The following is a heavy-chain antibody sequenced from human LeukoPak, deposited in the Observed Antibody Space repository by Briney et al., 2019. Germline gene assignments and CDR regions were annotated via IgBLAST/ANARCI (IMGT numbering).Heavy chain of an antibody. V-gene: IGHV4-34*01. D-gene: IGHD6-19*01. CDR3: AREGSSGWIYYFDY. Sequence: PSETLSLTCAVYGGYFSYYYWSWIRQPPGKGLEWIGEINHSGSTNYNPSLKSRVTISVDTSKNQFSLKLSSVTAADTAVYYCAREGSSGWIYYFDYWGQGTLVTVSS. CDR2: INHSGST. J-gene: IGHJ4*02. CDR1: GGYFSYYY.